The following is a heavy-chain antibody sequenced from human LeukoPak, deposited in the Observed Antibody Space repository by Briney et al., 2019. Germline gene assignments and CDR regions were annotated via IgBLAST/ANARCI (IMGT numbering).Heavy chain of an antibody. J-gene: IGHJ4*02. CDR3: AKSDYGYYFDS. D-gene: IGHD4-17*01. V-gene: IGHV3-23*01. Sequence: GGSLRLSCAASGFPFSTYAMNWVRQAPGKGLEWVSAVTGSGANSYYADSVKGRFSVSRDNSKNMVYLQMSSLRAEDTALYYCAKSDYGYYFDSWGQGTLVTVSS. CDR1: GFPFSTYA. CDR2: VTGSGANS.